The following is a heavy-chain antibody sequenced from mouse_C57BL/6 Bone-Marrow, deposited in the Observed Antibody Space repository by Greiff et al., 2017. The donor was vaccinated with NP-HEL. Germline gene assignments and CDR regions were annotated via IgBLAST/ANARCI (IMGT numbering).Heavy chain of an antibody. Sequence: EVKVEESGGGLVKPGGSLKLSCAASGFTFSSYAMSWVRQTPEKRLEWVATISDGGSYTYYLDNVKGRFTISRDNAKNNLYLQMRHLKSEDTAMYYCARVKVYGSSYVYYFDYWGQGTTLTVSS. CDR1: GFTFSSYA. V-gene: IGHV5-4*03. CDR2: ISDGGSYT. J-gene: IGHJ2*01. CDR3: ARVKVYGSSYVYYFDY. D-gene: IGHD1-1*01.